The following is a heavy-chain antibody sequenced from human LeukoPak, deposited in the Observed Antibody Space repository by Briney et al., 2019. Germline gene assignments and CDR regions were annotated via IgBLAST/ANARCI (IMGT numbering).Heavy chain of an antibody. V-gene: IGHV5-51*01. Sequence: GESLKISCKGSGYGFTTYLIARVRQMPGKGLEWMGIIYPDDSDARYSPSFQGQVTISADKSISTAYLQWNRLKASDTAMYYCTRLDYHDSSTLDYWGQGTLVTVSS. D-gene: IGHD3-22*01. J-gene: IGHJ4*02. CDR1: GYGFTTYL. CDR2: IYPDDSDA. CDR3: TRLDYHDSSTLDY.